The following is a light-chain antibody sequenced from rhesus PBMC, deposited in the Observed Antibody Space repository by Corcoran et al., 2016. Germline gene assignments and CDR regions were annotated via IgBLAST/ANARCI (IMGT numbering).Light chain of an antibody. J-gene: IGKJ2*01. Sequence: DIQMTQSPSSLSASVGDRVTITCRASQGITNDLAWYQQKPGETPKLLIYEASSLQSGIPPRFSGIGSCTDFTLTLSSLQSEAFATYYCQHYYSTPYSFGQGTKVEIK. CDR1: QGITND. CDR2: EAS. V-gene: IGKV1-25*01. CDR3: QHYYSTPYS.